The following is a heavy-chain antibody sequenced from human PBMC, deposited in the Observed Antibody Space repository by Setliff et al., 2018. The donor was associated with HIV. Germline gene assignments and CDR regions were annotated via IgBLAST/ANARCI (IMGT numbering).Heavy chain of an antibody. J-gene: IGHJ3*02. V-gene: IGHV4-38-2*02. D-gene: IGHD3-16*01. CDR1: GYSLSSGFY. CDR3: ARRTIWGDAFDI. CDR2: IFHSGDT. Sequence: PSETLSLTCTVSGYSLSSGFYWGWFRQPPGKGLEWVGNIFHSGDTDQNPSLKGRVTLSVETSENQFSLRLNSMTAADTAVYYCARRTIWGDAFDIWGQGTMVT.